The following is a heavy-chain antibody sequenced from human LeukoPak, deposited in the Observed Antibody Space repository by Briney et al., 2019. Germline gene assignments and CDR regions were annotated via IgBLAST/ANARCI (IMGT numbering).Heavy chain of an antibody. Sequence: ASVXVSCKASGYTFTSYGMSWVGQAPGQGLEWMGWISAYNGNTNYEKKLQGRVTMTTDTKKSKAYMELRSLTSDDTAVYYCARTVDTAMVNHIDYWGQGTLVTVSS. V-gene: IGHV1-18*01. J-gene: IGHJ4*02. D-gene: IGHD5-18*01. CDR2: ISAYNGNT. CDR1: GYTFTSYG. CDR3: ARTVDTAMVNHIDY.